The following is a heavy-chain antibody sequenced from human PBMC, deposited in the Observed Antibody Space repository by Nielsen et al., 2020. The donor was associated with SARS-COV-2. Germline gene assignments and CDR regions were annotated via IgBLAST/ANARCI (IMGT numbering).Heavy chain of an antibody. Sequence: GESLKISCAASGFTFSSYSMNWVRQAPGKGLEWVSSISSSSSSYIYYADSVKGRFTISRDNAKNSLYLQMNSLRAEDTAVYYCARDRWELLSGLDYWGQGTLATVSS. D-gene: IGHD1-26*01. CDR1: GFTFSSYS. CDR3: ARDRWELLSGLDY. V-gene: IGHV3-21*01. J-gene: IGHJ4*02. CDR2: ISSSSSSYI.